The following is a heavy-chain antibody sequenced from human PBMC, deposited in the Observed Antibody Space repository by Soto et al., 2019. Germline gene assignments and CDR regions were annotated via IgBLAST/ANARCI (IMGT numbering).Heavy chain of an antibody. CDR2: IYYSGST. Sequence: SETLSLTCTVSGGSISSYYWSWIRQPPGKGLEWIGYIYYSGSTNYNPSLKSRVTISVDTSKNQFSLKLSSVTAADTAVYYCARGDFWSISQMNYYYYYYMDVWGKGTTVTVSS. V-gene: IGHV4-59*01. CDR3: ARGDFWSISQMNYYYYYYMDV. CDR1: GGSISSYY. D-gene: IGHD3-3*01. J-gene: IGHJ6*03.